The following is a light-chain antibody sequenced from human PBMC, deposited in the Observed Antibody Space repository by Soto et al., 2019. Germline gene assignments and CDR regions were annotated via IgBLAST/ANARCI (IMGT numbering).Light chain of an antibody. Sequence: EIVLTQSPGTLSLSPGERDTLSCRASQSVSSSYLAWYQQKPGQAPRLLIYGASSRATGIPDRFSGSGSGTDFTLTISRLEPEDFGVYYCQQYGSSLFTFGPGT. CDR1: QSVSSSY. CDR3: QQYGSSLFT. V-gene: IGKV3-20*01. J-gene: IGKJ3*01. CDR2: GAS.